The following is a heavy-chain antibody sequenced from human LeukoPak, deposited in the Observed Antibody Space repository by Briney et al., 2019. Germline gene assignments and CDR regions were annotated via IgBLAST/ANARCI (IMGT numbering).Heavy chain of an antibody. Sequence: PSETLSLTCAVYGGSFSGYYWSWIRQPPGKGLEWIGEINHSGSTNYNPSLKSRVTISVDTSKNQFSLKLSSVTAADTAVYYCARGRVSYIVVVPASTYNWFDPWGQGTLVTVSS. D-gene: IGHD2-2*01. V-gene: IGHV4-34*01. CDR3: ARGRVSYIVVVPASTYNWFDP. CDR2: INHSGST. J-gene: IGHJ5*02. CDR1: GGSFSGYY.